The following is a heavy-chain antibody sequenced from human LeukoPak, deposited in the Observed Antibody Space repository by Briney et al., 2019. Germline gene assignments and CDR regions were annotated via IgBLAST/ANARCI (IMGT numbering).Heavy chain of an antibody. CDR3: ASPDPLDAFDI. CDR2: ISSSSSYI. J-gene: IGHJ3*02. V-gene: IGHV3-21*01. D-gene: IGHD1-14*01. Sequence: PGGSLRLSCAASGFTFNSYSMSWVRQAPGKGLEWVSSISSSSSYIYYADSVKGRFTISRDNAKNSLYLQMNSLRAEDTAVYYCASPDPLDAFDIWGQGTMVTVSS. CDR1: GFTFNSYS.